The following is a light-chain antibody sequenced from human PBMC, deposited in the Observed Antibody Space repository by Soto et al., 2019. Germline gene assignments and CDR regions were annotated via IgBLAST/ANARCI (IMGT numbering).Light chain of an antibody. J-gene: IGKJ4*01. V-gene: IGKV3D-15*01. CDR2: GAS. Sequence: EIVMTQSPATLSVSPGERATFSCSASQSVSSSYLAWYQQKPGQAPRLLIYGASSRATGIPDRFSGSGSDTEFTLTISSLQSGDVAVFYCQQYHMWPLTFGGGTKVDIK. CDR1: QSVSSSY. CDR3: QQYHMWPLT.